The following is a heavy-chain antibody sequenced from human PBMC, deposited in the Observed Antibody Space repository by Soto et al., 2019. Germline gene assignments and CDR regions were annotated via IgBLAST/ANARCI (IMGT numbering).Heavy chain of an antibody. Sequence: GGSLRLSCAASGFTFSDYYMSWIRQAPGKGLEWVSYISSSGSTIYYADSVKGRFTISRDNAKNSLYLQMNSLRAEDTAVYYCAVSYCSGGSCYSRGFDYWGQGTLVTVSS. CDR2: ISSSGSTI. CDR3: AVSYCSGGSCYSRGFDY. D-gene: IGHD2-15*01. V-gene: IGHV3-11*01. J-gene: IGHJ4*02. CDR1: GFTFSDYY.